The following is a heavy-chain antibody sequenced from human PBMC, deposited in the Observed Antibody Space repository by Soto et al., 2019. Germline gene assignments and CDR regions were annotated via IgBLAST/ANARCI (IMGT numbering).Heavy chain of an antibody. Sequence: SGPTLVNPTQTLTLTCTFSGFSLSTSGMCVSWIRQPPGKALEWLARIDWDDDKYYSTSLKTRLTISKDTSKNQVVLTMTNMDPVDTATYYCARMGSGDITMVRGGCDYGMDVWGQGTTVTVSS. V-gene: IGHV2-70*11. CDR1: GFSLSTSGMC. CDR3: ARMGSGDITMVRGGCDYGMDV. CDR2: IDWDDDK. J-gene: IGHJ6*02. D-gene: IGHD3-10*01.